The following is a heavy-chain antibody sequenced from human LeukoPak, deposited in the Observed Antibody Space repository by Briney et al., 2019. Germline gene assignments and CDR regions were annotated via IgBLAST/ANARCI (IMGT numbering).Heavy chain of an antibody. D-gene: IGHD5-18*01. J-gene: IGHJ4*02. CDR2: IYYSAST. CDR1: GGSISSYY. CDR3: ARGSADRTAMVY. V-gene: IGHV4-59*01. Sequence: HPETLSLTCTVSGGSISSYYWSWIRQPPGNGLEWIGYIYYSASTNYNPSLKSRVTISVHTSKNQFSLKLSSVTAADTAVYYCARGSADRTAMVYWGQGTLVTVSS.